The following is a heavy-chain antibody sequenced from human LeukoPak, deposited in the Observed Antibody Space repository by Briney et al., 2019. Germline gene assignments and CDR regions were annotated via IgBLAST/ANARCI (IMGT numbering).Heavy chain of an antibody. Sequence: GGSLRLSCAASGVTFSGYSMNWVRQAPGKGLECVSAITATSLHIYYADSVKGRFTISRDNAKNSLYLQMNSLRAEDTALYYYAKDVRIAAAGGQGYYYYYGMDVWGQGTTVTVSS. CDR3: AKDVRIAAAGGQGYYYYYGMDV. CDR2: ITATSLHI. CDR1: GVTFSGYS. D-gene: IGHD6-13*01. V-gene: IGHV3-21*04. J-gene: IGHJ6*02.